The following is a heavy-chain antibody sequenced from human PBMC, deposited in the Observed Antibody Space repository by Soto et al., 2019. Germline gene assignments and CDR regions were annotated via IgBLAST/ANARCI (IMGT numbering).Heavy chain of an antibody. Sequence: ASVKVSCKASGFTFTSSAVQWVRQARGQRLEWRGWIVVGSGNTNYAQKFQERVTITRDMSTSTAYMELSSLRYEDTAVYHCAADRDSSSRRSLYYYHGMDGWGQRSTVT. CDR1: GFTFTSSA. D-gene: IGHD6-13*01. V-gene: IGHV1-58*01. CDR2: IVVGSGNT. CDR3: AADRDSSSRRSLYYYHGMDG. J-gene: IGHJ6*02.